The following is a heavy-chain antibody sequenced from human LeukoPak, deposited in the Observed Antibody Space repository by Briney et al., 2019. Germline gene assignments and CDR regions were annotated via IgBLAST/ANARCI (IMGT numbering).Heavy chain of an antibody. CDR3: ALLYQYCSSTSCYNAFDI. Sequence: KPSETLSLTCAVYGGSFSGYYWSWIRQPPGKGLEWIGEINHSGSTNYNPSLKSRVTIPVDTSKNQFSLKLSSVTAADTAVYYCALLYQYCSSTSCYNAFDIWGQGTMVTVSS. J-gene: IGHJ3*02. V-gene: IGHV4-34*01. D-gene: IGHD2-2*02. CDR2: INHSGST. CDR1: GGSFSGYY.